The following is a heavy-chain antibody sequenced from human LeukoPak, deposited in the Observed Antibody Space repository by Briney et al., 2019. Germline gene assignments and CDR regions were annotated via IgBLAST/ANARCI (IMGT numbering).Heavy chain of an antibody. D-gene: IGHD3-10*01. CDR1: GYSISSGYY. CDR2: IYHSGST. CDR3: ARVGYLWFGELSYYFDY. V-gene: IGHV4-38-2*02. Sequence: TSSETLSLTCTVSGYSISSGYYWGWVRQPPGKGLEWIGSIYHSGSTYYNPSLKSRVTISVDTSKNQFSLKLSSVTAADTAVYYCARVGYLWFGELSYYFDYWGQGTLVTVSS. J-gene: IGHJ4*02.